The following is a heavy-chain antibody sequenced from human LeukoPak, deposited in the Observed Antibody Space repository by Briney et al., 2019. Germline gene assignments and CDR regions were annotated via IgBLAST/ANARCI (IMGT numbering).Heavy chain of an antibody. V-gene: IGHV4-59*11. CDR1: GGSISSHY. CDR2: IYYSGST. D-gene: IGHD3-10*01. Sequence: SETLSLTCTASGGSISSHYWSWIRQPPGKGLEWIGYIYYSGSTNYNPSLKSRVTISVDTSKNQFSLKLSSVTAADTAVYYCAGGGPLWSAYYYYYMDVWGKGTTVTVSS. CDR3: AGGGPLWSAYYYYYMDV. J-gene: IGHJ6*03.